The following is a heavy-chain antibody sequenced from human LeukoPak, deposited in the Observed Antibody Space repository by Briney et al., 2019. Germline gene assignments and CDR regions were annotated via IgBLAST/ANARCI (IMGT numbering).Heavy chain of an antibody. Sequence: GGSVKVSCKASGYTFTSYYMHWVRQAPGQGHEWMGIINPSGGSTSYAQKFQGRVTMTRDTSTSTVYMELSSLRSEDTAVYYCARPLGIAVAGTGFDYWGQGTLVTVSS. CDR3: ARPLGIAVAGTGFDY. CDR1: GYTFTSYY. V-gene: IGHV1-46*01. J-gene: IGHJ4*02. D-gene: IGHD6-19*01. CDR2: INPSGGST.